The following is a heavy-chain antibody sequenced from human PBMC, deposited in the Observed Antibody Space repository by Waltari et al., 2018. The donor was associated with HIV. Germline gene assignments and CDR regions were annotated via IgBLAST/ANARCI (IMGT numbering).Heavy chain of an antibody. D-gene: IGHD3-22*01. V-gene: IGHV2-70*17. Sequence: QVTLRETGPALVRPTQTLTLTCTFSGFSLTTNGMGVTWIRQPPGKALEWLARIDWDDEKFYSTALRTRLTISRDTARNQVVLTLTNVDPVDTATYYCGRTPSDDYDNGGYYVDYWGPGTLVTVSS. CDR3: GRTPSDDYDNGGYYVDY. CDR1: GFSLTTNGMG. CDR2: IDWDDEK. J-gene: IGHJ4*02.